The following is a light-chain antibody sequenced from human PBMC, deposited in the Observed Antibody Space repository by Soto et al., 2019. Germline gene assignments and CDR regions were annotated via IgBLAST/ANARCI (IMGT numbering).Light chain of an antibody. CDR1: QSVGGY. J-gene: IGKJ3*01. Sequence: VLTQSPATLSVSPGERATLSCRASQSVGGYLAWYQQKPGQPPRLLIYDASSRATGIPARFSGSGSGTDFTLTITGLEPEDFAVYFCQQRRNWPPEFAFGPGTRVD. CDR2: DAS. V-gene: IGKV3-11*01. CDR3: QQRRNWPPEFA.